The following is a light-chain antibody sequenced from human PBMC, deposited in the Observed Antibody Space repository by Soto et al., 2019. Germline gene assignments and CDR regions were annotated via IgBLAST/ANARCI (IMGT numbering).Light chain of an antibody. CDR2: GAS. V-gene: IGKV3-20*01. Sequence: EIVLTQSPGTLSLSPGKRATLSCRASQSVTSSYLAWFQQKPGQAPRLLIYGASNKATGIPDRFSGSGSGIDFTLTISRLEPEDFAVYYCQQYGSSPWTFGQGTKVEIK. CDR3: QQYGSSPWT. J-gene: IGKJ1*01. CDR1: QSVTSSY.